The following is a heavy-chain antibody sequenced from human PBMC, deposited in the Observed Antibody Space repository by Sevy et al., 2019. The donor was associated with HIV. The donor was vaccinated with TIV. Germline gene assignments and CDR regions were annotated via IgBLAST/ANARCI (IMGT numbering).Heavy chain of an antibody. Sequence: SETLSLTCTVSGGSISNSDSYWGWIRQPPGQGLGWIGSIYYSGSTYYNPSLKSRVTLSVDTSKNQFSLKVNSVTADAPARCVQVTLTLATSMNRFSLKVNSRTAADTALYYGTRRRVEDYYGSGTPPLVNGPFDIWGQGTMVTVSS. CDR2: IYYSGST. CDR3: VTLTLATSMNRFSLKVNSRTAADTALYYGTRRRVEDYYGSGTPPLVNGPFDI. CDR1: GGSISNSDSY. V-gene: IGHV4-39*03. D-gene: IGHD3-10*01. J-gene: IGHJ3*02.